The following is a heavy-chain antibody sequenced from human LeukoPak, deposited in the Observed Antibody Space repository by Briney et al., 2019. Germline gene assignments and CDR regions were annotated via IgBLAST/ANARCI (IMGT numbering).Heavy chain of an antibody. Sequence: GGSLRLSCSASGFTFSRYVMHWVRQAPGKGREYVSGISSSGGTIYYADSVKGRFSISRDNSKNTLDLQMSSLRVEDTAVYYCVKDLTATTSAWGQGTLVIVSS. CDR2: ISSSGGTI. CDR1: GFTFSRYV. V-gene: IGHV3-64D*09. D-gene: IGHD1-7*01. CDR3: VKDLTATTSA. J-gene: IGHJ4*02.